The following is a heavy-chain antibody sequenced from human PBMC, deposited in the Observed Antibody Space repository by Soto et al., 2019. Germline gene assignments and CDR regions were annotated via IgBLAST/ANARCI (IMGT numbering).Heavy chain of an antibody. CDR3: ARCIAVAGTYAFYGMDV. J-gene: IGHJ6*02. CDR2: INAGNGNT. CDR1: GYTFTSYA. Sequence: HVQLVQSGAEEKKPGASVKVSCKASGYTFTSYAMHWVRQAPGQRLEWMGWINAGNGNTKYSQKFQGRVTITRDTSASTAYMELSSLRSEDTAVYYCARCIAVAGTYAFYGMDVWGQGTTVTVSS. V-gene: IGHV1-3*05. D-gene: IGHD6-19*01.